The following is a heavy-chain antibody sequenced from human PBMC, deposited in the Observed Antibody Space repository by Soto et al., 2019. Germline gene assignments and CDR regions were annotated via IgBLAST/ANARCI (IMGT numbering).Heavy chain of an antibody. CDR1: GFTFSRYA. D-gene: IGHD5-18*01. CDR3: AKARYGYSYVSFDY. Sequence: EVQLLESGGGLVQPGGSLRLPCAASGFTFSRYAMTWVRQAPGKGLEWVSSISGSGTSTYYADSVKGRFTISRDNSNNTLYLQMNILRAEDTAVYYCAKARYGYSYVSFDYWGQGTLVTVSS. V-gene: IGHV3-23*01. J-gene: IGHJ4*02. CDR2: ISGSGTST.